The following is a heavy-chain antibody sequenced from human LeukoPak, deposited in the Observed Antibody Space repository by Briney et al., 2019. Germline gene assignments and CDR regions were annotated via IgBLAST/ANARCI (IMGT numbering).Heavy chain of an antibody. D-gene: IGHD6-19*01. CDR1: GFTFSNYW. V-gene: IGHV3-7*04. CDR2: IRQDGGDK. Sequence: GGSLRLSCEASGFTFSNYWMTWVRQAPGKGLEWVANIRQDGGDKNYIDSVRGRFTISRDNAKSSLHLQMNSLRAEDTAVYYCVRDGGWYRDYWGQGSLVTVSS. CDR3: VRDGGWYRDY. J-gene: IGHJ4*02.